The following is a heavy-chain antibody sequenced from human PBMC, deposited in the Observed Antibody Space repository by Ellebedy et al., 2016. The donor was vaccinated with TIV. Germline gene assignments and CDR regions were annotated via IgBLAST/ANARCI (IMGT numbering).Heavy chain of an antibody. CDR2: IFYRGGS. CDR3: ARENGDYAQYYFDH. Sequence: MPSETLSLTCTVSGGSVNSGTYYWSWIRQPPGKGLQWIGYIFYRGGSNYNPSLKSRVTISVETSKNQFSLKLNSVTAADTAVYYCARENGDYAQYYFDHWGQGALVTVSS. J-gene: IGHJ4*02. D-gene: IGHD4-17*01. V-gene: IGHV4-61*01. CDR1: GGSVNSGTYY.